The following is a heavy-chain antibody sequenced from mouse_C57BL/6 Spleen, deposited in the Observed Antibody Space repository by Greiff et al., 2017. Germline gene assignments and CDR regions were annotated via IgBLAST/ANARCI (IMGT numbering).Heavy chain of an antibody. Sequence: QVQLKQSGPELVKPGASVKISCKASGYAFSSSWMNWVKQRPGKGLEWIGRIYPGDGDTNYNGKFKGKATLTADKSSSTAYMQLSSLTSEDAAVYCCAHYGSSYWYFDVWGTGTTVTVSS. CDR2: IYPGDGDT. J-gene: IGHJ1*03. V-gene: IGHV1-82*01. CDR3: AHYGSSYWYFDV. D-gene: IGHD1-1*01. CDR1: GYAFSSSW.